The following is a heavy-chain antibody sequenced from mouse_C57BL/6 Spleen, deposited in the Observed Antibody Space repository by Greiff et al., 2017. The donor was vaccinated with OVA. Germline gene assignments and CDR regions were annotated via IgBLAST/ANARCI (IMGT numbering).Heavy chain of an antibody. CDR3: ARRGGSSLWYFDV. D-gene: IGHD1-1*01. CDR2: IFPGSGST. Sequence: SGPELVKPGASVKISCKASGYTFTDYYINWVKQRPGQGLEWIGWIFPGSGSTHYNEKFKGKATLTVDKSSSTAYMLLSSLTSEDSAVYFCARRGGSSLWYFDVWGTGTTVTVSS. V-gene: IGHV1-75*01. CDR1: GYTFTDYY. J-gene: IGHJ1*03.